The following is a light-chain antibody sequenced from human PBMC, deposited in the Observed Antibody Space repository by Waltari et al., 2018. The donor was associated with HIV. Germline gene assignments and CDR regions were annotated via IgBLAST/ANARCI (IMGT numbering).Light chain of an antibody. Sequence: DTALTQSPGTLSLSPGEGAILSCRTSQPDSSSHLAWYQQKPGQAPRLLVYGASTRAAGIPDRFSGSGSGADFTLSISRLEPEDFAVYYCHQYGSLPETFGQGTKV. CDR3: HQYGSLPET. V-gene: IGKV3-20*01. CDR1: QPDSSSH. CDR2: GAS. J-gene: IGKJ1*01.